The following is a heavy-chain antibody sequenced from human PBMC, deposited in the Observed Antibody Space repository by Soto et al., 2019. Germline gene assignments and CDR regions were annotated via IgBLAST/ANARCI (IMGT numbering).Heavy chain of an antibody. CDR3: ARGGSAAGTDYYYYMDV. CDR1: GGSISSGGHY. CDR2: INDSGST. Sequence: SETLSLTCTVSGGSISSGGHYWNWIRQYPGKGLEGIGYINDSGSTNYNPSLKSRVIISVDTSKNLFSLKLSSVTAADTAVYYCARGGSAAGTDYYYYMDVWGKGTTVTVSS. J-gene: IGHJ6*03. V-gene: IGHV4-31*03. D-gene: IGHD6-13*01.